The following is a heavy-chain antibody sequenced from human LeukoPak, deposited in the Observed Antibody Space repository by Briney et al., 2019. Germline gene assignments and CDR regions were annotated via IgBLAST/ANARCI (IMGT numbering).Heavy chain of an antibody. Sequence: SETLSLTCTVSGGSITSNSYYWGWIRQPPGKGLEWIGSITYSGSTYYNPSLKRRVTISIDTSKNQFSLKLSSVTAADTAVYYCARVSSSWYQDWYFDLWGRGTLVTVSS. CDR1: GGSITSNSYY. D-gene: IGHD6-13*01. J-gene: IGHJ2*01. V-gene: IGHV4-39*07. CDR2: ITYSGST. CDR3: ARVSSSWYQDWYFDL.